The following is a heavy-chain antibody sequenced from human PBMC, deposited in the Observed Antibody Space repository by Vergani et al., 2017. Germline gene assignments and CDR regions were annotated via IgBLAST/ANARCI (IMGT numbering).Heavy chain of an antibody. J-gene: IGHJ3*02. V-gene: IGHV3-15*05. D-gene: IGHD6-19*01. CDR1: GFTFSNAW. CDR3: AKVGRSEVAGTFGAFDI. Sequence: EVQLVESGGGLVKPGGSLRLSCAASGFTFSNAWMSWVRQAPGKGLEWVGSIKSKTDGGTTDYAAPVKGRFTISRDNSKNTLFLHMNSLRPEDTAVYYCAKVGRSEVAGTFGAFDIWGQGTMVTVSS. CDR2: IKSKTDGGTT.